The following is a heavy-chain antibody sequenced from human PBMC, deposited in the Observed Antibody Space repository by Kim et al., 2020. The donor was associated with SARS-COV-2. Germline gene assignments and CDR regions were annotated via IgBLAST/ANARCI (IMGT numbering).Heavy chain of an antibody. D-gene: IGHD5-18*01. J-gene: IGHJ4*02. CDR3: ATAPKDSYGVDY. CDR1: GFTFSSYW. V-gene: IGHV3-74*01. Sequence: GGSLRLSCAASGFTFSSYWMHWVRQAPGKGLVWVSRINSDGSSTSYADSVKGRFTISRDNAKNTLYLQMNSLRAEDTAVYYCATAPKDSYGVDYWGQGTLVTVSS. CDR2: INSDGSST.